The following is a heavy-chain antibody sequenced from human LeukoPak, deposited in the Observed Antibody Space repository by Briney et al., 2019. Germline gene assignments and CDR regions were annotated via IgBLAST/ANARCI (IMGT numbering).Heavy chain of an antibody. J-gene: IGHJ6*02. CDR3: ARDQNKYDSSGYYYYQYGMDV. V-gene: IGHV4-30-4*01. CDR1: GGSISSGDYY. Sequence: SQTLSLTCTVSGGSISSGDYYWTWIRQPPGKGLEWIVYIYYSGSTHYNPSLKSRVSISVETANNQFSLNLSSVTAADTAVYYCARDQNKYDSSGYYYYQYGMDVWGQGTTVTVSS. CDR2: IYYSGST. D-gene: IGHD3-22*01.